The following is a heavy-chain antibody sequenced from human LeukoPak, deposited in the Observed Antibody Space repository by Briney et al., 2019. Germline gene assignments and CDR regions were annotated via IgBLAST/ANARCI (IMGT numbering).Heavy chain of an antibody. J-gene: IGHJ5*02. Sequence: SETLSLTCAVYGGSFSGYYWSWIRQPPGKGLEWIGEINHSGSTNYNPSLKSRVTISVDTSKNQFSPKLSSVTAADTAVYYCATRGVVPAAMMDNWFDPWGQGTLVTVSS. CDR3: ATRGVVPAAMMDNWFDP. D-gene: IGHD2-2*01. CDR1: GGSFSGYY. CDR2: INHSGST. V-gene: IGHV4-34*01.